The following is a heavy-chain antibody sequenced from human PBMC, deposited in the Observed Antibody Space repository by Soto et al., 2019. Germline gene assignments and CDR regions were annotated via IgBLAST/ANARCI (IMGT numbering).Heavy chain of an antibody. D-gene: IGHD3-10*01. CDR1: GFTFSSYA. CDR3: AKQQGSGTEYHYPMDG. CDR2: IRSSGDRT. J-gene: IGHJ6*02. Sequence: PGGSLRLSCAASGFTFSSYAMSWVRQAPGKGLEWVSVIRSSGDRTYYADSVKGRFTISRDNSKNTLYMQMNSLRAEDTAVYYCAKQQGSGTEYHYPMDGRAQGTTVTVSS. V-gene: IGHV3-23*01.